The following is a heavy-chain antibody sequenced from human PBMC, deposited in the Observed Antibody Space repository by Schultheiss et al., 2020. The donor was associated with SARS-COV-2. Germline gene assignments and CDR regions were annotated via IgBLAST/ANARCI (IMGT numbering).Heavy chain of an antibody. J-gene: IGHJ4*02. CDR2: ISWNSGSI. Sequence: SLKISCAASGFTFDDYAMHWVRQAPGKGLEWVSGISWNSGSIGYADSVKGRFTISRDNAKNSLYLQMNSLRAEDTAVYYCASAEMATARGDYWGQGTLVTVSS. V-gene: IGHV3-9*01. D-gene: IGHD5-24*01. CDR3: ASAEMATARGDY. CDR1: GFTFDDYA.